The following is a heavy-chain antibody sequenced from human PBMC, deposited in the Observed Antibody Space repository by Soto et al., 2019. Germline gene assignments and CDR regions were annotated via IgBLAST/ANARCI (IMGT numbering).Heavy chain of an antibody. V-gene: IGHV3-11*01. Sequence: QVQLVESGGGLVKPGGSLRLSCAASGFTFSDYYMSWIRQAPGKGLEWVSYISSSGSTIYYADSVKGRFTISRDKAKNSLYLQMNSLRAEDTAVYYCARDGAVAGLIPYYYYYGMDVWGQGTTVTVSS. CDR1: GFTFSDYY. CDR3: ARDGAVAGLIPYYYYYGMDV. D-gene: IGHD6-19*01. J-gene: IGHJ6*02. CDR2: ISSSGSTI.